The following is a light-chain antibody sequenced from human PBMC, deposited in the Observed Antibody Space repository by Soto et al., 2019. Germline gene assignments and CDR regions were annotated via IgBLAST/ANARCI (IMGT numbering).Light chain of an antibody. CDR3: QVWDSNSDRVV. J-gene: IGLJ2*01. CDR2: YDS. CDR1: NIGSKS. Sequence: SYELTQPPSVSVAPGKTARITCGGNNIGSKSVHWYQQKPGQAPVLVIYYDSDRPSGIPERFSGSNSGNTATLTISRVEAGDEADYYCQVWDSNSDRVVFGGGTKLTVL. V-gene: IGLV3-21*04.